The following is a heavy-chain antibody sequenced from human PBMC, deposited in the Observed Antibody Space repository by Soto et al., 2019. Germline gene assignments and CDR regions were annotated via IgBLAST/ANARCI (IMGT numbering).Heavy chain of an antibody. D-gene: IGHD3-22*01. CDR1: GGSLSGYS. J-gene: IGHJ4*02. CDR3: ARRTYYYDSSGKDYFDY. CDR2: VYYRWTT. Sequence: PSETLSLTCSVSGGSLSGYSWSWIRQPPGKGLEYIGYVYYRWTTNYNPSLESRVTISVDTSKNQFSLKLTSVTAADTAVYYCARRTYYYDSSGKDYFDYWGQGTLVTVSS. V-gene: IGHV4-59*01.